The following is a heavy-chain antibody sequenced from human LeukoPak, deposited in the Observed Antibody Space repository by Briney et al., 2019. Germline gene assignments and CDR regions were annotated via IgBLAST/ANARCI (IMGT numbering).Heavy chain of an antibody. Sequence: ASETLSLTCTVSGGSISSYYWSWIRQPPGKGLEWIGYIYYSGSTNYNPSLKSRVTMSVDTSKNQFSLKLNSVTAADTAVYYCARVFDSGSQAYFYYMDVWGKGTTVTISS. CDR2: IYYSGST. D-gene: IGHD3-10*01. CDR3: ARVFDSGSQAYFYYMDV. CDR1: GGSISSYY. V-gene: IGHV4-59*01. J-gene: IGHJ6*03.